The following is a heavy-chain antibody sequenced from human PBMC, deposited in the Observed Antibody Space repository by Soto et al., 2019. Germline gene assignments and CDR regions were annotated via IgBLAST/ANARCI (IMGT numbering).Heavy chain of an antibody. CDR2: IIPIFGTA. D-gene: IGHD3-22*01. CDR1: GGTFSSYA. Sequence: ASVKVSCKASGGTFSSYAISWVRQAPGQGLEWMGGIIPIFGTANYAQKFQGRVTITADESTSTAYMELSSLRSEDTAVYYCASSRAHYYDIGRVLVGSAFDIWGQGTMVTVSS. V-gene: IGHV1-69*13. CDR3: ASSRAHYYDIGRVLVGSAFDI. J-gene: IGHJ3*02.